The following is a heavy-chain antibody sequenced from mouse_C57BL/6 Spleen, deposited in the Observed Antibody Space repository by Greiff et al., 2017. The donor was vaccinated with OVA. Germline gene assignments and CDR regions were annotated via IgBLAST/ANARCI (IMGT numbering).Heavy chain of an antibody. J-gene: IGHJ3*01. CDR2: INPIYGTT. V-gene: IGHV1-39*01. D-gene: IGHD3-2*02. CDR1: GYSFTDYN. CDR3: ANGAAQATLFAY. Sequence: EVKLMESGPELVKPGASVKISCKASGYSFTDYNMNWVKQSNGKSLEWIGVINPIYGTTSYNQKFKGKATLTVDQSSSTAYMQLNSLTSEDSAVYYCANGAAQATLFAYWGQGTLVTVSA.